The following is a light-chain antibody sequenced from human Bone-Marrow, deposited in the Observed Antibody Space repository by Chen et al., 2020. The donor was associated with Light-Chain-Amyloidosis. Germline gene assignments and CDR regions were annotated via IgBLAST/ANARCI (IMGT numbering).Light chain of an antibody. CDR1: QSISSTH. V-gene: IGKV3-20*01. CDR2: GVS. CDR3: QQYGSSLFT. J-gene: IGKJ3*01. Sequence: EVVLTQSPGTLSLSPGERATLSCRASQSISSTHLAWYQQKPGQAPRLLIYGVSSRAAGIPDRVSGSGSGTDFTLTISSLEPEDFAVYYCQQYGSSLFTFGPGTKVDIK.